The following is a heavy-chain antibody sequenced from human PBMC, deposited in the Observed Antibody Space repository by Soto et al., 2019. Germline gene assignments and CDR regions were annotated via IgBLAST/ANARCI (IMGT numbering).Heavy chain of an antibody. Sequence: ASVKVSCKASGYTFTGYYMHWVRQAPGQGLEWMGWINPNSGGTNYAQKFQGWVTMTRDTSISTAYMELSRLRSDDTAVYYCARDRGLALGSYRYEAFDIWGQGTMVTVSS. CDR1: GYTFTGYY. V-gene: IGHV1-2*04. CDR3: ARDRGLALGSYRYEAFDI. CDR2: INPNSGGT. J-gene: IGHJ3*02. D-gene: IGHD3-16*02.